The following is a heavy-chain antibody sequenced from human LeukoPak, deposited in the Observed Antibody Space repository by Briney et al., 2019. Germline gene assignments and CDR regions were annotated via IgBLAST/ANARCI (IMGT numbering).Heavy chain of an antibody. D-gene: IGHD3-22*01. CDR1: GYTFANYW. J-gene: IGHJ4*02. CDR3: ARGGVDSTGSTNYFDY. V-gene: IGHV5-51*01. CDR2: IYPGDSDT. Sequence: GASLQITCKGSGYTFANYWIGWVRQLPGKGLEWMGIIYPGDSDTRYSPSFQGQVTISADKSISSAYLQWTSLKPSDTAIYYCARGGVDSTGSTNYFDYWGQGTLVTVSS.